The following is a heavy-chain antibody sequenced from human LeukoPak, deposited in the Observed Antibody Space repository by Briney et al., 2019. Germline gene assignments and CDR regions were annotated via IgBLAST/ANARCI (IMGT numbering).Heavy chain of an antibody. CDR3: ARTPIVATIFSSGWSYYYYGMDV. V-gene: IGHV4-59*12. D-gene: IGHD5-12*01. Sequence: KPSETLSLTCTVSGGSISSYYWSWIRQPPGKGLEWIGYIYYSGSTNYNPSLKSRVTMSVDTSKNQFSLKLSSVTAADTALYYCARTPIVATIFSSGWSYYYYGMDVWGQGTTVTVSS. J-gene: IGHJ6*02. CDR2: IYYSGST. CDR1: GGSISSYY.